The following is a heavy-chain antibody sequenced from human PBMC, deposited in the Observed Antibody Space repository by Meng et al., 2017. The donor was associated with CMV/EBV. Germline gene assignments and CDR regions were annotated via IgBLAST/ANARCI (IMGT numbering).Heavy chain of an antibody. CDR3: ARAGSIAALFGGGWFDP. V-gene: IGHV1-69*05. CDR2: IIPIFGTA. CDR1: GGTLGSYA. J-gene: IGHJ5*02. D-gene: IGHD6-6*01. Sequence: GGTLGSYAISWVRQAPGQGLEWMGGIIPIFGTANYAQKFQGRVTITTDESTSTAYMELSSLRSEDTAVYYCARAGSIAALFGGGWFDPWGQGTLVTVSS.